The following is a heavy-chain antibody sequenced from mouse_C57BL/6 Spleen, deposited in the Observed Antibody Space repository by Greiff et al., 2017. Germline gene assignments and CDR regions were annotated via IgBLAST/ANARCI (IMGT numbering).Heavy chain of an antibody. D-gene: IGHD2-3*01. Sequence: QVQLQQPGAELVKPGASVKLSCKASGYTFTSYWMQWVKQRPGQGLEWIGEIDPSDSYTNYNQKFKGKATLTVDTSSSTAYMQLSSLTSEDSAVYYCARGAIYDYYAMDYWGQGTSVTVSS. CDR2: IDPSDSYT. V-gene: IGHV1-50*01. CDR1: GYTFTSYW. J-gene: IGHJ4*01. CDR3: ARGAIYDYYAMDY.